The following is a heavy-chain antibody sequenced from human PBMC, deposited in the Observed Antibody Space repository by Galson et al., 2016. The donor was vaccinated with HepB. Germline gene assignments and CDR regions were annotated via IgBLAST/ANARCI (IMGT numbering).Heavy chain of an antibody. CDR1: GGSISSSRYY. J-gene: IGHJ5*02. D-gene: IGHD2-15*01. Sequence: ETLSLTCTVSGGSISSSRYYWAWIRQPPGKGLEWMGSIYYSGSTYYNPSLTSPVTISVDSSKNQFSLKLTSVTVADTAVYYCASRFRRTAWYSTHGFDPWGQGTLSPSPQ. V-gene: IGHV4-39*01. CDR3: ASRFRRTAWYSTHGFDP. CDR2: IYYSGST.